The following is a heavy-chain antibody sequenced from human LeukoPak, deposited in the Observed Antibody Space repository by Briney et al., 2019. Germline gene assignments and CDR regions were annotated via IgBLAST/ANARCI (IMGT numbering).Heavy chain of an antibody. CDR1: GYTFTSYG. CDR3: ARKISRKDGYNYVDYYYYGMDV. CDR2: ISAYNGNT. V-gene: IGHV1-18*01. J-gene: IGHJ6*02. Sequence: ASVKVSCKASGYTFTSYGISWVRQAPGQGLEWMGWISAYNGNTNYAQKFQGRVTITADKSTSTAYMELGSLRSEDTAVYYCARKISRKDGYNYVDYYYYGMDVWGQGTTVTVSS. D-gene: IGHD5-24*01.